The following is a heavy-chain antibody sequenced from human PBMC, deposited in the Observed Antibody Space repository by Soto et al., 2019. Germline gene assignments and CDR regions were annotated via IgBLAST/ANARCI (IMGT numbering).Heavy chain of an antibody. J-gene: IGHJ4*02. CDR2: ISGGGSNT. Sequence: QPGGSLRLSCAASGFPFSSYVMSWVRQAPGEGLEWVSGISGGGSNTFYADSVKGRFTISRDNSKNTLLLQMNSLGAEDTAVYYCAKDSNKYSSSLRGRYFDYWGQGSGVTVS. CDR3: AKDSNKYSSSLRGRYFDY. D-gene: IGHD4-4*01. CDR1: GFPFSSYV. V-gene: IGHV3-23*01.